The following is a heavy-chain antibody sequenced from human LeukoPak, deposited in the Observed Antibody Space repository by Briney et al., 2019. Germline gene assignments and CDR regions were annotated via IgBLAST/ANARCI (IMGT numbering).Heavy chain of an antibody. Sequence: ASVTVSCKASGYTFTGNYIHWVRQAPGQGLDWMAWINPNSGGTNYAPKFQGRVTMTRDTSIRTAYMELTRLRSDDTAVYYCARQNEWGRPWYFDLWGRGTLVTVSS. CDR1: GYTFTGNY. D-gene: IGHD7-27*01. CDR2: INPNSGGT. J-gene: IGHJ2*01. V-gene: IGHV1-2*02. CDR3: ARQNEWGRPWYFDL.